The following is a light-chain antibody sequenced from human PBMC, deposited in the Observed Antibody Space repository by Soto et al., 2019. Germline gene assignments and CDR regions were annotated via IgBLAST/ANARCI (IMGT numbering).Light chain of an antibody. CDR1: QSVGNN. CDR2: ATS. J-gene: IGKJ4*01. CDR3: QQYSGGPLT. Sequence: EIVVTQSPATLSVSPGERATLSCRASQSVGNNFAWYQQKPGQAPRLLIFATSTRATGVPSRFSGSGSGTEFTLTISSLQSEDFAVYYCQQYSGGPLTFGGGAKVEIE. V-gene: IGKV3-15*01.